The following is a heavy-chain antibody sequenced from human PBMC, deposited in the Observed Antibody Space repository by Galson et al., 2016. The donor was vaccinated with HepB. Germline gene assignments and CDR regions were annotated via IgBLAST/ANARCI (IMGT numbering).Heavy chain of an antibody. CDR3: ARGQVKWYFDL. V-gene: IGHV1-18*04. CDR2: ISTDTGDT. Sequence: SVKVSCKASGYTFRNYGISWVRQAPGQGLEWMAWISTDTGDTNYAQKLQDRVTVTTDTFTTTASMELRSLRSDDTAVYYCARGQVKWYFDLWGRGTLVTVSS. J-gene: IGHJ2*01. CDR1: GYTFRNYG.